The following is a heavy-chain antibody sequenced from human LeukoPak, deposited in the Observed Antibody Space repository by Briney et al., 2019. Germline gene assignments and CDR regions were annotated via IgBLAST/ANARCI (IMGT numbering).Heavy chain of an antibody. Sequence: PGGSLRLSCAASGFTFSSYSMNWVRQAPGKGLEWVSSISSSSSYIYYADSVKGRFTISRDNAKNSLYLQMNSLRAEDTAVYYCAKDRIVVVPAAPYGMDVWGQGTTVTVSS. J-gene: IGHJ6*02. V-gene: IGHV3-21*01. CDR2: ISSSSSYI. CDR3: AKDRIVVVPAAPYGMDV. CDR1: GFTFSSYS. D-gene: IGHD2-2*01.